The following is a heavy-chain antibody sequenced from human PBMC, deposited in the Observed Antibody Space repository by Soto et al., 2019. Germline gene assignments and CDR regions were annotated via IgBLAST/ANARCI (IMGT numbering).Heavy chain of an antibody. CDR2: IYHSGST. D-gene: IGHD3-22*01. CDR1: GGSISSSNW. J-gene: IGHJ6*02. CDR3: ARDRRDYYDSSGYNLSDNYYYGMDV. Sequence: SETLALSCAVSGGSISSSNWWRCVRQPPGKGLDWIGEIYHSGSTNYNPSLKSRVTISVDKSKNQFSLKLSSVTAADTAVYYCARDRRDYYDSSGYNLSDNYYYGMDVWGQGTTVTVYS. V-gene: IGHV4-4*02.